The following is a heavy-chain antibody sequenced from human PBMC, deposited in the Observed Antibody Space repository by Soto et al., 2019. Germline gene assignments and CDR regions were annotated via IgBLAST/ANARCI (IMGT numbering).Heavy chain of an antibody. CDR2: INPNSGVT. Sequence: QVQLVQSGAEVKKPGASVTVSCRSSGDTFTDYYMHWVRQAPGQGLEWMGWINPNSGVTKYAQKFQGWVTMTRDTSIRTVYMQLSRLRSDDTAVYYCARASGGDTATLDYYYFYMDVWGTGNTVTVSS. CDR3: ARASGGDTATLDYYYFYMDV. CDR1: GDTFTDYY. D-gene: IGHD1-26*01. V-gene: IGHV1-2*04. J-gene: IGHJ6*03.